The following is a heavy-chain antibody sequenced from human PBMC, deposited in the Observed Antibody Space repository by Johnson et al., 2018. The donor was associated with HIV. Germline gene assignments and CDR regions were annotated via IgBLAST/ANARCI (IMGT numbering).Heavy chain of an antibody. CDR1: GFTFDDYA. Sequence: EVQLVESGGGLVQPGRSLRLSCAASGFTFDDYAMHWVRQAPGKGLEWVSGISWNSGSIGYADSVKGRFTISRDNAKNSLYLQMNSLRAEDTAVYYCASSNVVGYSNYPDAFDIWGQGTMVTVS. D-gene: IGHD6-13*01. V-gene: IGHV3-9*01. J-gene: IGHJ3*02. CDR3: ASSNVVGYSNYPDAFDI. CDR2: ISWNSGSI.